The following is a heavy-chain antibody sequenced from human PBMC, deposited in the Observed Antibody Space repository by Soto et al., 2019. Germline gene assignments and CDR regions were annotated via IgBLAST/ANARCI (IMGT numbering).Heavy chain of an antibody. D-gene: IGHD1-26*01. J-gene: IGHJ6*02. CDR2: IDPSDSYT. CDR1: GYSFTSYW. Sequence: GESLKISCKGSGYSFTSYWISWVRQMPGKGLEWMGRIDPSDSYTNYSPSFQGHVTISADKSISTAYLQWSSLKASDTAMYYCASYSGSYYVYYYGMDVWGQGTTVTVSS. CDR3: ASYSGSYYVYYYGMDV. V-gene: IGHV5-10-1*01.